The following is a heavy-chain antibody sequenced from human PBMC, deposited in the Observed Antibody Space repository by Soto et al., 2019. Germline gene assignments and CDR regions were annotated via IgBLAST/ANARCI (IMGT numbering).Heavy chain of an antibody. V-gene: IGHV1-18*01. Sequence: ASVKVSCKASGYTFTSYGISWVRQAPGQGLEWMGWISAYNGNTNYAQKLQGRVTMTTDTSTSTAYMELRSLRSDDTAVYYCARDLDIVGVPAAQYYYYYMDVWGKGTTVTVSS. D-gene: IGHD2-2*03. CDR3: ARDLDIVGVPAAQYYYYYMDV. J-gene: IGHJ6*03. CDR2: ISAYNGNT. CDR1: GYTFTSYG.